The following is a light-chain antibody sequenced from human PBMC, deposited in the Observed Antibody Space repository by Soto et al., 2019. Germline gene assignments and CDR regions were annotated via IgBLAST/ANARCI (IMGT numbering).Light chain of an antibody. V-gene: IGKV3-11*01. Sequence: EIVLTQSPASVSLSPGDRATLSCRASQSVNNYVAWYQQKPGQAPRLLIYDASKRATGIPARFSGSGSGTDFTLTVSSLEPEDFVLYFCQQRSVWPITFGQGTRLEIE. CDR2: DAS. J-gene: IGKJ5*01. CDR3: QQRSVWPIT. CDR1: QSVNNY.